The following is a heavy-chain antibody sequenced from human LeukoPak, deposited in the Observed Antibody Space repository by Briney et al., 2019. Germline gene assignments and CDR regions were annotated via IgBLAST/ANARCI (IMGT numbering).Heavy chain of an antibody. V-gene: IGHV4-59*01. D-gene: IGHD6-19*01. CDR3: ARSAGTALLIDY. Sequence: SETLSLTCTVSGGSISSYYWSWIRQPPGKGLEWIGYIYYSGSTNYNPSLKSRATISVDTSKNQFSLKLSSVTAADTAVYYCARSAGTALLIDYWGQGTLVTVSS. CDR2: IYYSGST. J-gene: IGHJ4*02. CDR1: GGSISSYY.